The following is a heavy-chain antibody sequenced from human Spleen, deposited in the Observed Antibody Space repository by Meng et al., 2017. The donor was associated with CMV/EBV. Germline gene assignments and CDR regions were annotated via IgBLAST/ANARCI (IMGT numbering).Heavy chain of an antibody. V-gene: IGHV4-34*01. CDR1: GWSFSGYY. D-gene: IGHD3-10*01. CDR3: ASLWFGESFRAY. CDR2: INHSGST. J-gene: IGHJ4*02. Sequence: TCAVYGWSFSGYYWSWIRQPPGKGLEWIGEINHSGSTNYNPSLKSRVTISVDTSKNQFSLKLSSVTAADTAVYYCASLWFGESFRAYWGQGTLVTVSS.